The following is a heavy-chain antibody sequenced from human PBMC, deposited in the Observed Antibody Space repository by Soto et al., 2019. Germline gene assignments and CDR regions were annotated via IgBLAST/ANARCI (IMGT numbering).Heavy chain of an antibody. J-gene: IGHJ4*02. Sequence: ASVKVSCKASGYTFTSYDINWVRQATGQGLEWMGWMNPNSGNTGYAQKFQGRVTMTRNTSISTAYMELSSLRSEDTAVYYCARSSRKYCSGGSSYSDYWGQGTLVTVSS. V-gene: IGHV1-8*01. CDR3: ARSSRKYCSGGSSYSDY. CDR2: MNPNSGNT. D-gene: IGHD2-15*01. CDR1: GYTFTSYD.